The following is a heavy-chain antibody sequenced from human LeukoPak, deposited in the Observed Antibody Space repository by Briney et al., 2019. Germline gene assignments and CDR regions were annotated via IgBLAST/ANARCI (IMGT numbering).Heavy chain of an antibody. CDR1: GFSFSSYG. CDR3: AVDWYDSSGYGTFDY. Sequence: PGGSLRLSCAASGFSFSSYGMSWVRQGPGEGLEWVSTITGSGGNTDYADSVKGRFTISRDNSKNTLYLQMHSLRAEDTAVYYCAVDWYDSSGYGTFDYWGQGTLVTVSS. D-gene: IGHD3-22*01. V-gene: IGHV3-23*01. J-gene: IGHJ4*02. CDR2: ITGSGGNT.